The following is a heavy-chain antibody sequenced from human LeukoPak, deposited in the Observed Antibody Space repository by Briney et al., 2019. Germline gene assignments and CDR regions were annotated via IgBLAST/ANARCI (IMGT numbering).Heavy chain of an antibody. D-gene: IGHD1-26*01. CDR2: ISAYNGNT. J-gene: IGHJ4*02. CDR1: GYTFTSYG. CDR3: ARDRGGYSGRSYFDY. V-gene: IGHV1-18*01. Sequence: ASVKVSCKASGYTFTSYGISWVRQAPGQGREWMGWISAYNGNTNYAQKLQGRVTMTTDTSTTTAHMELRSLRSDDTAVYYCARDRGGYSGRSYFDYWGQGTLVTVSS.